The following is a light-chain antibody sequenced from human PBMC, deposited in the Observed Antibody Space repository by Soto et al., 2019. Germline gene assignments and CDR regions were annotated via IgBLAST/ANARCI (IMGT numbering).Light chain of an antibody. CDR3: QHYGTSPYT. CDR2: GAS. Sequence: DIVLTQSPGTLSFSPGERATLSCRASQIVTSKHLAWYQHRPGQAPRLLIYGASSRAAGIPDRFSGSGSGTDFTLTIKRLEPEDSAVYYCQHYGTSPYTFGQGARLDI. CDR1: QIVTSKH. J-gene: IGKJ2*01. V-gene: IGKV3-20*01.